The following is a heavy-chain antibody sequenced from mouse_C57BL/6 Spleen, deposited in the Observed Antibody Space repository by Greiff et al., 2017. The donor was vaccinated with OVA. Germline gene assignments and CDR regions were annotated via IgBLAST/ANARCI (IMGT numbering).Heavy chain of an antibody. D-gene: IGHD1-1*01. V-gene: IGHV2-9-1*01. Sequence: VQRVESGPGLVAPSQSLSITCTVSGFSLTSYAISWVRQPPGKGLEWLGVIWTGGGTNYNSALKSRLSISKDNSKSQVFLKMNSLQTDDTARYYCARNEIDYGSSWGFAYWGQGTLVTVSA. J-gene: IGHJ3*01. CDR2: IWTGGGT. CDR3: ARNEIDYGSSWGFAY. CDR1: GFSLTSYA.